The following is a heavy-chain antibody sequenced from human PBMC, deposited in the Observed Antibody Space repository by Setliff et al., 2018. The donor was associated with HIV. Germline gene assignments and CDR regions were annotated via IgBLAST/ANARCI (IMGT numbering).Heavy chain of an antibody. CDR2: IYTSGP. V-gene: IGHV4-61*02. J-gene: IGHJ4*02. CDR3: ARASSDIPGVDSNYFDD. CDR1: GDSISSGNNY. D-gene: IGHD2-2*01. Sequence: SETLSLTCTVSGDSISSGNNYWSWIRQPAGKGLEWIGRIYTSGPRYNPSLENRVTISVDTSKSQFFLMLSSVTAADTAVYYCARASSDIPGVDSNYFDDWGQGTLVTVS.